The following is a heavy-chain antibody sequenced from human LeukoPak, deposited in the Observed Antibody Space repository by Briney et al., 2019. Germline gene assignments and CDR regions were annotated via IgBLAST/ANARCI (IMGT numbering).Heavy chain of an antibody. CDR1: GYSLTSYW. Sequence: GESLKISCKGSGYSLTSYWIGWVRQMPGKGLEWMGIIYPYDSNTIYSPTFQGQVTISADKSISTAYLQWISLKASDTAMYYCARQPNPDFDYWGQGTLVTVSS. CDR3: ARQPNPDFDY. J-gene: IGHJ4*02. CDR2: IYPYDSNT. V-gene: IGHV5-51*01.